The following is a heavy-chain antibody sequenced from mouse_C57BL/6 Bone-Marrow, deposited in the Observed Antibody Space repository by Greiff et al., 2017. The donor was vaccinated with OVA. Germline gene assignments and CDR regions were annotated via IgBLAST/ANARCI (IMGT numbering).Heavy chain of an antibody. CDR1: GYTFTDYY. J-gene: IGHJ2*01. CDR2: INPNNGGT. CDR3: ARLGSPDY. V-gene: IGHV1-26*01. D-gene: IGHD1-1*01. Sequence: VQLQQSGPELVKPGASVKISCKASGYTFTDYYMNWVKQSHGKSLEWIGDINPNNGGTSYNQKFKGKATLTVDKSSSTAYMELRSLTSEDSAVYYCARLGSPDYWGQGTTLTVSS.